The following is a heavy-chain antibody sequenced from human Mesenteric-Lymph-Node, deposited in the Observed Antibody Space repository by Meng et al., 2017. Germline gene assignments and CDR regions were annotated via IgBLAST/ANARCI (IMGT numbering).Heavy chain of an antibody. CDR1: GESISSDCW. V-gene: IGHV4-4*02. J-gene: IGHJ4*02. D-gene: IGHD1-7*01. Sequence: QLQEFGPALVKPSGTLALTCTVSGESISSDCWWSWVRQPPGKGLEWIGEVYHRGDTNYNPSLKSRVDISVDKSKNQFYLSLFSVTAADTAVYYCGRDQGRELINHWGQGTLVTVSS. CDR2: VYHRGDT. CDR3: GRDQGRELINH.